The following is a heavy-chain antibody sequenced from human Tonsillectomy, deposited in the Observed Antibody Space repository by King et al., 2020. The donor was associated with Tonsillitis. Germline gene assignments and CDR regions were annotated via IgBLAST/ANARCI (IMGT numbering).Heavy chain of an antibody. J-gene: IGHJ4*02. CDR2: ISYDGSNK. Sequence: VQLVESGGGVVQPGKSLRLSCAASGFTFSNFGMHWVRQAPGKGLEWVAIISYDGSNKNYADSVKGRFTISRDNSKRTLHLQMSRLREDDTAVYYCAKEGSEYQLSYFDYWGQGTLVTVAS. V-gene: IGHV3-30*18. CDR1: GFTFSNFG. CDR3: AKEGSEYQLSYFDY. D-gene: IGHD2-2*01.